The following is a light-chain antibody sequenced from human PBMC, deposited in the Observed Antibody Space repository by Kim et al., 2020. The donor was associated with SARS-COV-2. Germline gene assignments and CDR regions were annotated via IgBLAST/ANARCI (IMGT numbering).Light chain of an antibody. J-gene: IGKJ4*01. CDR2: AAS. Sequence: ASVGDRVTITGRASQGIRNDLGWYQQKPGKAPKLLIYAASSLQSGVPSRFSGCGSGTDFTLPISCLQPEDFATYYCLQDYNYPLTFGGGTKVEIK. CDR1: QGIRND. CDR3: LQDYNYPLT. V-gene: IGKV1-6*01.